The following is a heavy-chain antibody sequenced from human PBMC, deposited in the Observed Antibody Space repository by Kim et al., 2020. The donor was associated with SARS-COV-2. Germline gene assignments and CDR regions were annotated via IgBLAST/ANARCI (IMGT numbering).Heavy chain of an antibody. CDR3: AKDLFSSWDTTDYYGMDV. D-gene: IGHD2-2*01. J-gene: IGHJ6*02. Sequence: KGRFTISRDNSKNSLYLQMNSLRTEDTALYYCAKDLFSSWDTTDYYGMDVWGQGTTVTVSS. V-gene: IGHV3-43*01.